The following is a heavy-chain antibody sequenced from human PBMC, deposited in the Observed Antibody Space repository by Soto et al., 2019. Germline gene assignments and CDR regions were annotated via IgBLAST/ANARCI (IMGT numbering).Heavy chain of an antibody. D-gene: IGHD3-3*01. CDR2: ISYDGKNK. CDR3: ARAESYYDFWIGTQKRDYAMDV. J-gene: IGHJ6*02. V-gene: IGHV3-30*04. CDR1: GFTFRSYA. Sequence: GGSLRLSCAASGFTFRSYAMHWVRQAPGKGLEWVAVISYDGKNKYSADAVKGRFTISRDNAKNSVYLHMNSLRGEDTAVYYCARAESYYDFWIGTQKRDYAMDVWGQGTTVTVSS.